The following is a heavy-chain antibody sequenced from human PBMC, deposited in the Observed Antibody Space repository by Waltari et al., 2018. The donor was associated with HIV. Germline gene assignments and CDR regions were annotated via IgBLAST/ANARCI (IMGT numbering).Heavy chain of an antibody. D-gene: IGHD3-22*01. Sequence: EALLVRSGGGVVRPGGSLRLSCEGSTFWFSRYWMVWVRQGSGKGLAWVGRLNQVATRENDAGCVKGALSVARENGKSSVFPEMNRLIVQSMAVYSGARGAQWWLFMASYYGLDVWGRGTRFLVSS. CDR2: LNQVATRE. CDR1: TFWFSRYW. V-gene: IGHV3-7*04. CDR3: ARGAQWWLFMASYYGLDV. J-gene: IGHJ6*02.